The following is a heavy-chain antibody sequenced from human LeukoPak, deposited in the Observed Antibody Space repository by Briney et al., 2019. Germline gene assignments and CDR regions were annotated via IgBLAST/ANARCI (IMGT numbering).Heavy chain of an antibody. J-gene: IGHJ5*02. D-gene: IGHD1-7*01. CDR2: LSGSGGTI. CDR1: GFTFSSFA. Sequence: GGSLRLSCTASGFTFSSFAMSWVRQAPGKGLEWVSVLSGSGGTIYYADSVKGRFTISRDHSKNTLYLQMDSLRVEDTAVYYCARIPSGTNPRNNCFDPWGQGTLVTVSS. CDR3: ARIPSGTNPRNNCFDP. V-gene: IGHV3-23*01.